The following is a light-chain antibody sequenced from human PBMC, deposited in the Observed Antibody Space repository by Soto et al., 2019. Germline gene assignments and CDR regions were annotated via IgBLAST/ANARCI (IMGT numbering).Light chain of an antibody. CDR3: HQYTGWPRT. Sequence: EIVMTQSPVTLSVSPGERATLSCRARQNISRSLAWYQQKPGQGPSLLIYGTSTRAGGVPARFSGGGSGTEFTLPITSLESEDFAVYCCHQYTGWPRTFDQGTK. CDR1: QNISRS. J-gene: IGKJ1*01. V-gene: IGKV3-15*01. CDR2: GTS.